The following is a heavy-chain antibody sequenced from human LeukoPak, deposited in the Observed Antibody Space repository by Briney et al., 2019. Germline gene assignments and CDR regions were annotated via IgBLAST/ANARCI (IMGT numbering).Heavy chain of an antibody. CDR1: GFTASNNF. V-gene: IGHV3-53*01. CDR3: ARNFLFGGRVTIIRGVPAPFDY. J-gene: IGHJ4*02. Sequence: GGSLRLSCAVSGFTASNNFMSWVRQAPGKGLEWVSVIYSGGGTSYADSVKGRFTISRDESKNTLYLQMSSLRADDTAVYYCARNFLFGGRVTIIRGVPAPFDYWGQGALVTVSS. CDR2: IYSGGGT. D-gene: IGHD3-10*01.